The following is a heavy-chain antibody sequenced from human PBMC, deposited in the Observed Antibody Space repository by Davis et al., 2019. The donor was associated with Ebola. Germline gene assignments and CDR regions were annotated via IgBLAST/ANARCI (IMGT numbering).Heavy chain of an antibody. J-gene: IGHJ6*02. CDR1: GFTFSSYS. CDR3: ARGSIAAALDV. Sequence: GESLKISCAASGFTFSSYSMNWVRQAPGKGLEWVSSISSSSSYIYYADSVKGRFTISRDNAKNSLYLQMNSLRAEDTAVYYCARGSIAAALDVWGQGTTVTVSS. D-gene: IGHD6-13*01. V-gene: IGHV3-21*01. CDR2: ISSSSSYI.